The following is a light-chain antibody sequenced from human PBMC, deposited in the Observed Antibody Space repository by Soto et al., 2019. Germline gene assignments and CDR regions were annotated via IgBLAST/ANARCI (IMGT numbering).Light chain of an antibody. Sequence: EIVLTQSPGTLSLSPGEGATVSCRVSQSINSKSLVWYQRKFGQAPRLLIYNTSSRATGIPDRFSGSGSGTDFTLSISRLEPEDFAVYYFQHYGGSFIFGPGTKVDFK. CDR3: QHYGGSFI. CDR1: QSINSKS. CDR2: NTS. V-gene: IGKV3-20*01. J-gene: IGKJ3*01.